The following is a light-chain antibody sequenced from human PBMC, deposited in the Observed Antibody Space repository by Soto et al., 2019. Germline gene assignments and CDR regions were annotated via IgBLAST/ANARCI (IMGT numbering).Light chain of an antibody. J-gene: IGKJ1*01. V-gene: IGKV3-15*01. CDR1: QYINTR. Sequence: MVLTHSPDSLSSCPRDGFTLSCSASQYINTRLAWYQHRPGQAPRLLIYGASTRATGIPARFSGSGSGTEFTLTISSLQSEDFAVYYCQQYNDWPTFGQGTKVDIK. CDR3: QQYNDWPT. CDR2: GAS.